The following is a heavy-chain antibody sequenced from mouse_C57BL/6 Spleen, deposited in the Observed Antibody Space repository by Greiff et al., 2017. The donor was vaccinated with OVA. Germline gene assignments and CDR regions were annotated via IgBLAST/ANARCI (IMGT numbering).Heavy chain of an antibody. J-gene: IGHJ4*01. CDR2: INYDGSST. V-gene: IGHV5-16*01. CDR3: ARWGDYGGYAMDY. D-gene: IGHD2-4*01. CDR1: GFTFSDYY. Sequence: EVHLVESEGGLVQPGSSMKLSCTASGFTFSDYYMAWVRQVPEKGLEWVANINYDGSSTYYLDSLKSRFIISRDNAKNILYLQMSSLKSEDTATYYCARWGDYGGYAMDYWGQGTSVTVSS.